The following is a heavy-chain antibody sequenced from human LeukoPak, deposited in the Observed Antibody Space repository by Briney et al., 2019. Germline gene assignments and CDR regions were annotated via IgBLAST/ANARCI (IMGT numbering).Heavy chain of an antibody. CDR3: NREDVDFDY. J-gene: IGHJ4*02. CDR1: GFTFGDYA. V-gene: IGHV3-49*04. CDR2: IRSKAYGGSS. Sequence: GGSLRLSCTASGFTFGDYAMSWVRQAPGKGLEWVGFIRSKAYGGSSEYSASVRGRFTSSKDVSKSIVYLQMNSLKNTATAQYYCNREDVDFDYWGQGTLVTVSS.